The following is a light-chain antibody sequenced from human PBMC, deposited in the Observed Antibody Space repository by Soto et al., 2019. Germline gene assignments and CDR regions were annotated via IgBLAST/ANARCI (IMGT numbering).Light chain of an antibody. CDR3: CSLTNGATWV. CDR1: NSDVGSHNF. V-gene: IGLV2-23*01. CDR2: EAS. J-gene: IGLJ3*02. Sequence: QSALTQPASVSGSPGQSITISCTGTNSDVGSHNFVSWYQQYPGKAPKLLIYEASKRPSGLSNRFSGSKSGNTASLTISGLQAEDEADYYGCSLTNGATWVFGGGTQLTVL.